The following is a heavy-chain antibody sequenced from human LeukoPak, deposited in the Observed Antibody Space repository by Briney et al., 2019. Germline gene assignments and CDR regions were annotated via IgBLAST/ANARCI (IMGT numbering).Heavy chain of an antibody. Sequence: PGGSLRLSCAASEFSFSITWMHWVRQPPGQGLVWVARITSDGTSTSYAESVKGRFAISRDNAKNSLYLQMNSLGVEDTAVYYCTGETYYFDHWGQGALVTVSS. CDR2: ITSDGTST. CDR1: EFSFSITW. J-gene: IGHJ4*02. CDR3: TGETYYFDH. V-gene: IGHV3-74*03.